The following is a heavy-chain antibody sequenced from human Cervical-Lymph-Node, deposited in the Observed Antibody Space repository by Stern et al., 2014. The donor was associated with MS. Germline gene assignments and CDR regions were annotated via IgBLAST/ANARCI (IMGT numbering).Heavy chain of an antibody. Sequence: QVQLQESGPRLVKPSQTLSLTCSVSGASFSSGGYYWSWIRQHPGKGLEVVGYVYYTGSTFYSPSLKSRLTISMDASKNQVSLRLRSVTAADTALYYCATVAFFYGSSGYSNYWGQGIQVTVSS. CDR1: GASFSSGGYY. CDR2: VYYTGST. CDR3: ATVAFFYGSSGYSNY. J-gene: IGHJ4*02. D-gene: IGHD3-22*01. V-gene: IGHV4-31*03.